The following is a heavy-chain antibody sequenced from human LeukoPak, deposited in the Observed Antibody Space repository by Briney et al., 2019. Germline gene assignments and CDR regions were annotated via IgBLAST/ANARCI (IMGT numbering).Heavy chain of an antibody. CDR1: GFTFSSYG. J-gene: IGHJ4*02. CDR2: IRYDGSNK. CDR3: AKGPQPRITIFGVVILPLDY. D-gene: IGHD3-3*01. V-gene: IGHV3-30*02. Sequence: PGGSLRLSCAAPGFTFSSYGMHWVRQAPGKGLEWVAFIRYDGSNKYYADSVKGRFTISRDNSKNTLYLQMNSLRAEDTAVYYCAKGPQPRITIFGVVILPLDYWGQGTLVTVSS.